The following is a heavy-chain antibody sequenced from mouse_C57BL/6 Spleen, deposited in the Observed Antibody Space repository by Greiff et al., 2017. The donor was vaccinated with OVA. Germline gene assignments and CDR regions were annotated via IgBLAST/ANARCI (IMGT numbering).Heavy chain of an antibody. CDR1: GYTFTSYG. D-gene: IGHD2-3*01. Sequence: VQLQESGAELARPGASVKLSCKASGYTFTSYGISWVKQRTGQGLEWIGEIYPRSGNTYYNEKFKGKATLTADKSSSTAYMELRSLTSEDSAVYVCAREGSYDGYPAWFAYWGQGTLVTVSA. CDR2: IYPRSGNT. V-gene: IGHV1-81*01. CDR3: AREGSYDGYPAWFAY. J-gene: IGHJ3*01.